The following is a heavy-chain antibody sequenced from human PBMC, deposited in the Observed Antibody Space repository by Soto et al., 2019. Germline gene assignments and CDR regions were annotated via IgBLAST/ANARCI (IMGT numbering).Heavy chain of an antibody. CDR1: GGSISSSSYY. V-gene: IGHV4-39*01. Sequence: QLQLQESGPGLVKPSETLSLTCTVSGGSISSSSYYWGWIRQPPGKGLEWIGSIYYSGSTYYNPSLKSRVTISVDTSKNQFSLKLSSVTAADTAVYYCARLGYYDSSGYWFDPWGQGTLVTVSS. CDR3: ARLGYYDSSGYWFDP. J-gene: IGHJ5*02. CDR2: IYYSGST. D-gene: IGHD3-22*01.